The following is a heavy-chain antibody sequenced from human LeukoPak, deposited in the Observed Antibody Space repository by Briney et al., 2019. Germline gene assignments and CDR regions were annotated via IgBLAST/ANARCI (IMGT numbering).Heavy chain of an antibody. CDR3: ARGADFGRYSRYYMDV. J-gene: IGHJ6*03. CDR2: INPNTGGT. CDR1: GYTFTGSY. D-gene: IGHD3-9*01. V-gene: IGHV1-2*02. Sequence: PGASVKVSCKTSGYTFTGSYIHWVRLAPGQGLEWMGWINPNTGGTNFGQKFQGRVTMSRDTSISTVSIEVSSLRSDDSAVYYCARGADFGRYSRYYMDVWGKGTTVTVSS.